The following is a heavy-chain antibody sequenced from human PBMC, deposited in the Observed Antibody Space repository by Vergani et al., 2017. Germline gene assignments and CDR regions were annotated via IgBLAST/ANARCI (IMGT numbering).Heavy chain of an antibody. CDR2: ISAYNGNT. Sequence: VQLVQSGAEVKKPGESLRISCKGSGYSFTSYWISWVRQMPGKGLEWMGWISAYNGNTNYAQKLQGRVTMTTDTSTSTAYMELRSLRSDDTAVYYCARGLRSISPTVAFDIWGQGTMVTVSS. CDR1: GYSFTSYW. V-gene: IGHV1-18*04. CDR3: ARGLRSISPTVAFDI. D-gene: IGHD4-17*01. J-gene: IGHJ3*02.